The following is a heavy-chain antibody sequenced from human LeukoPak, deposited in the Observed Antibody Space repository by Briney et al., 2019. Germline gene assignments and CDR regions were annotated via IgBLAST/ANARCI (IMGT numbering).Heavy chain of an antibody. V-gene: IGHV1-2*02. Sequence: EASVKVSCKASGYTFTGYYMHWVRQAPGQGLEWIGWINPNSGGTNYAQKFQGRVTMTRDTSISTAYMELSRLRSDDTAVYYCARDLAMVRGDPRYYFDYWGQGTLVTVSS. J-gene: IGHJ4*02. D-gene: IGHD3-10*01. CDR3: ARDLAMVRGDPRYYFDY. CDR2: INPNSGGT. CDR1: GYTFTGYY.